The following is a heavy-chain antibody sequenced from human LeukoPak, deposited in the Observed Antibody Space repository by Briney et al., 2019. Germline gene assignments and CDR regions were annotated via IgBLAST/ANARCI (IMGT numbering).Heavy chain of an antibody. J-gene: IGHJ6*02. V-gene: IGHV4-59*01. CDR1: DGSINSYY. CDR3: ARGRSNYYGMDV. Sequence: SATLSLTCSVSDGSINSYYWNGIRRPPGKGLEWIGYIYYNGNTNYSPSLKSRVTMSVDTSKNLYSLKVSSVTAADTAVYYCARGRSNYYGMDVWGQGTTVTVS. CDR2: IYYNGNT. D-gene: IGHD1-26*01.